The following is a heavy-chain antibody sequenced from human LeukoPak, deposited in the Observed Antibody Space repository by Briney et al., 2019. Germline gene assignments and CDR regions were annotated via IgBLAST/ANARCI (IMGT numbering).Heavy chain of an antibody. CDR3: ARGTGDSCKD. V-gene: IGHV6-1*01. D-gene: IGHD3-22*01. CDR2: AYYRSKWRN. J-gene: IGHJ4*02. Sequence: SQTFSLTCAISGDSVSSNSASWNWIRQSPSRGLEWLGRAYYRSKWRNDYAVSVKSRITISPDTSKNQFSLQLNSVTPVDTAVYYCARGTGDSCKDWGLGTLVTVSS. CDR1: GDSVSSNSAS.